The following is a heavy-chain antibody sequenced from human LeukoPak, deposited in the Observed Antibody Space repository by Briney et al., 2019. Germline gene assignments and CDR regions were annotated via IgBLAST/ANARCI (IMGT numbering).Heavy chain of an antibody. J-gene: IGHJ4*02. CDR3: ARGMDWLGGWLRFRRVDYFDY. Sequence: SETLSLTCAVYGGSFSGYYWSRIRQPPGKGLEWIGEINHSGSTNYNPSLKSRVTISVDTSKNQFSLKLSSVTAADTAVYYCARGMDWLGGWLRFRRVDYFDYWGQGTLVTVSS. D-gene: IGHD5-12*01. CDR1: GGSFSGYY. CDR2: INHSGST. V-gene: IGHV4-34*01.